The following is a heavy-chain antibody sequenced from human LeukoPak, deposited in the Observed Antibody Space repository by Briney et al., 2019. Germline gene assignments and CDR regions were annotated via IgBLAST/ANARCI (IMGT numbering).Heavy chain of an antibody. Sequence: SQTLSLTCTVSGGSISSGSYYWGWIRQPAGKGLEWIGRIYTSGSTNYNPSLKSRVTISVDTSKNQFTLKLSSVTAADTAVYYCARGTYYYDSSGYYPEDAFDIWGQGTMVTVSS. CDR1: GGSISSGSYY. CDR2: IYTSGST. J-gene: IGHJ3*02. CDR3: ARGTYYYDSSGYYPEDAFDI. D-gene: IGHD3-22*01. V-gene: IGHV4-61*02.